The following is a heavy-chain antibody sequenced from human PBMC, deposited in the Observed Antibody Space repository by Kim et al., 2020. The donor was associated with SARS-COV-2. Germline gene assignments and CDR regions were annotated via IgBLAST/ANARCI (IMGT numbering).Heavy chain of an antibody. D-gene: IGHD2-2*02. J-gene: IGHJ6*02. Sequence: GGSLRLSCAASGFTFSNAWMSWVRQAPGKGLEWVGRIKSKTDGGTTDYAAPVKGRFTISRDDSKNTLYLQMNSLKTEDTAVYYCTTGELGYCSSTSCYTWLFYYYYGMDVWGQGTTVTVSS. V-gene: IGHV3-15*01. CDR3: TTGELGYCSSTSCYTWLFYYYYGMDV. CDR1: GFTFSNAW. CDR2: IKSKTDGGTT.